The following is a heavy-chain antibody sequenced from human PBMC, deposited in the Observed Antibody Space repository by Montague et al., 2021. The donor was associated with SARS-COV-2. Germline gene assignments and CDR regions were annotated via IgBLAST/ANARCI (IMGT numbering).Heavy chain of an antibody. CDR3: ARGQQLLGAVYYYYGMDV. CDR2: KRYN. D-gene: IGHD6-19*01. Sequence: KRYNDYALXVKSRITINPDTSKNQFSLQLNSVTPEDTAVYYCARGQQLLGAVYYYYGMDVWGQGTTVTVSS. V-gene: IGHV6-1*01. J-gene: IGHJ6*02.